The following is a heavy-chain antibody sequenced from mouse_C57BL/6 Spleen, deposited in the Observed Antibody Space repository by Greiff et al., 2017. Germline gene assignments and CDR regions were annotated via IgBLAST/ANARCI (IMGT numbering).Heavy chain of an antibody. CDR1: GYTFTSYW. Sequence: VQLQQPGAELVKPGASVKLSCKASGYTFTSYWMHWVKQRPGQGLEWIGMIHPNSGSTNYNEKFKSKATLTVDKSSSTAYMQLSSLTSEDSAVYYCARSAYYSNYDLPAYWGQGTLVTVSA. CDR3: ARSAYYSNYDLPAY. J-gene: IGHJ3*01. D-gene: IGHD2-5*01. V-gene: IGHV1-64*01. CDR2: IHPNSGST.